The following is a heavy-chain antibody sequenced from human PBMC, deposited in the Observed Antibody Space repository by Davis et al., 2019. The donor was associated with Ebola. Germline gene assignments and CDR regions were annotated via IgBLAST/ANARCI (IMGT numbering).Heavy chain of an antibody. CDR3: AREVGYYGSGSYYYYYGMDV. CDR1: GGSIRNYY. D-gene: IGHD3-10*01. V-gene: IGHV4-59*12. J-gene: IGHJ6*02. Sequence: MPSETLSSTGTLPGGSIRNYYWSWIRQPPGKGLEWIGYIYSSGITNYNPSLKCRVTISVDTSKNQFSLKLSSVTAADTAVYYCAREVGYYGSGSYYYYYGMDVWGQGTTVTVSS. CDR2: IYSSGIT.